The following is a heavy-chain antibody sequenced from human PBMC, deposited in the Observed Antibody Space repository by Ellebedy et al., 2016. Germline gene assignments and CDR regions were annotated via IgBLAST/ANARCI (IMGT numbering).Heavy chain of an antibody. V-gene: IGHV5-51*01. CDR2: IYPGDSDT. CDR3: ASPSIAAAGRGHYYYYGMDV. CDR1: GSSFTSYW. Sequence: GGSLRLSCKGSGSSFTSYWIGWVRQMPGKGLEWMGIIYPGDSDTRYSPSFQGQVTISADKSISTAYLQWSSLKASDTAMYYCASPSIAAAGRGHYYYYGMDVWGQGTTVTVSS. J-gene: IGHJ6*02. D-gene: IGHD6-13*01.